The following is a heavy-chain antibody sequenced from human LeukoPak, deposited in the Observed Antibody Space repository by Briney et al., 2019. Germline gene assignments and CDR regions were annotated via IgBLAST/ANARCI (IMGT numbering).Heavy chain of an antibody. V-gene: IGHV4-30-2*01. Sequence: PSETLSLTCTVSGGSISSGGYYWSWIRQPPGKGLEWIGYIYHSGSTYYNPSLKSRVTISVDRSKNQFSLKLSSVTAADTAVYYCARDRPGLYASGSGTLDIWGQGTMVTVSP. J-gene: IGHJ3*02. D-gene: IGHD3-10*01. CDR2: IYHSGST. CDR1: GGSISSGGYY. CDR3: ARDRPGLYASGSGTLDI.